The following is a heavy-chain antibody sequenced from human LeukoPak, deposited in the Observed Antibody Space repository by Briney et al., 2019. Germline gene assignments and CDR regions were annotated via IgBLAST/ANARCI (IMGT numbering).Heavy chain of an antibody. CDR3: AKDRSDYDFWSDGGYFDY. J-gene: IGHJ4*02. CDR2: IRYDGSNK. V-gene: IGHV3-30*02. Sequence: GGSLRLSXAASGFTFSSYGMHWVRQAPGKGLEWVAFIRYDGSNKYYADSVKGRFTISRDNSKNTLYLQMNSLRAEDTAVYYCAKDRSDYDFWSDGGYFDYWGQGTLVTVSS. CDR1: GFTFSSYG. D-gene: IGHD3-3*01.